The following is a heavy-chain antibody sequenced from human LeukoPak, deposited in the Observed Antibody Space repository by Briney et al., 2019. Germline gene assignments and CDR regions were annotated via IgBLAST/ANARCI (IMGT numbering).Heavy chain of an antibody. CDR3: ARENCSSTSCYFHSYNWFDP. V-gene: IGHV4-38-2*02. Sequence: SETLSLTCAVSGYSISSGYYWGWIRQPPGKGLEWIGSIYHSGSTYYNPSLKSRVTISVDTSKNQFSLKLSSVTAADTAVYYCARENCSSTSCYFHSYNWFDPWGQGTLVTVSS. CDR2: IYHSGST. CDR1: GYSISSGYY. D-gene: IGHD2-2*01. J-gene: IGHJ5*02.